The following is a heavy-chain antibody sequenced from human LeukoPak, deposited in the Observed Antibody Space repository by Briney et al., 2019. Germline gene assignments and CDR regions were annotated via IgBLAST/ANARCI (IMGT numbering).Heavy chain of an antibody. CDR1: GFTFSSYA. J-gene: IGHJ4*02. V-gene: IGHV3-23*01. CDR2: ISGSGGST. D-gene: IGHD3-9*01. Sequence: GGSLRLSCAASGFTFSSYAMSWVRQAPGKGLEWVSAISGSGGSTCYADSVKGRFTISRDNSKNTLYLQMNSLRAEDTAVYYCARDLAGILTGYYHYYFDYWGQGTLVTVSS. CDR3: ARDLAGILTGYYHYYFDY.